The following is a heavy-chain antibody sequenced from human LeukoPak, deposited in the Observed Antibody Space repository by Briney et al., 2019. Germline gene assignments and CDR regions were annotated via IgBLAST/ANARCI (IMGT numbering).Heavy chain of an antibody. J-gene: IGHJ4*02. CDR2: ISGSGGST. D-gene: IGHD2-15*01. Sequence: GGSLRLSCAASGFTFSSYAMSWVRQDPGKGLEWVSAISGSGGSTYYADSVKGRFTISRDNSKNTLYLQMNSLRAEDTAVYYCAKGPHCSGGSCYFDYFDYWGQGTLVTVSS. CDR3: AKGPHCSGGSCYFDYFDY. V-gene: IGHV3-23*01. CDR1: GFTFSSYA.